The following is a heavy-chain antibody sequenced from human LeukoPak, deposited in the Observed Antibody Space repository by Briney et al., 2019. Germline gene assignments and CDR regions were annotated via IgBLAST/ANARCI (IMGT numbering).Heavy chain of an antibody. CDR2: MSTSGTYI. D-gene: IGHD3-9*01. CDR1: GFNFRGYN. V-gene: IGHV3-21*01. CDR3: VRDFAFGYCNVTTCRYSFDS. J-gene: IGHJ4*02. Sequence: GGSLRLSCAASGFNFRGYNMNWVRQAPGKGLEWVSSMSTSGTYIYYADSIKGRFTISRDDARNALYLQINSLRAEDTAVYFRVRDFAFGYCNVTTCRYSFDSWGQGTLVTVSS.